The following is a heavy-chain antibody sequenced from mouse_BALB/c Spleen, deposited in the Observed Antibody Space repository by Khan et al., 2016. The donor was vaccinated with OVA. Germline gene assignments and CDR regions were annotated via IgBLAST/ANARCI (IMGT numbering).Heavy chain of an antibody. V-gene: IGHV1-77*01. D-gene: IGHD1-2*01. CDR3: ARRNYFGYTFAY. J-gene: IGHJ3*01. CDR1: GYTFTDYY. Sequence: VQLQQSGAELARPGASVKLSCKASGYTFTDYYINWVKQGTGQGLEWIGEIYPGSGNTYYNEKFKDKATLTADKSSTTAYMQLSSLTSEDSAVYFCARRNYFGYTFAYWGQGTLVTVSA. CDR2: IYPGSGNT.